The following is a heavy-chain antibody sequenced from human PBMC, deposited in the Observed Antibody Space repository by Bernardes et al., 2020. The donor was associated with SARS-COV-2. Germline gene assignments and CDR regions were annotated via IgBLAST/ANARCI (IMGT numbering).Heavy chain of an antibody. CDR3: AKGAWGSYMSYFES. Sequence: GGSLRLSCAASGFMFSNFVMHWVRQAPGRGLEWVALISYDGSRKYYADSVKGRLTISRDNSENTLYLQVNSLRAEDTAVYFCAKGAWGSYMSYFESWGQGTLVTVSS. J-gene: IGHJ4*02. D-gene: IGHD1-26*01. CDR2: ISYDGSRK. CDR1: GFMFSNFV. V-gene: IGHV3-30*18.